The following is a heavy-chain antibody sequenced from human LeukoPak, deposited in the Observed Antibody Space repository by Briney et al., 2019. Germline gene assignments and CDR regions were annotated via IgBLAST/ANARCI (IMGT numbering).Heavy chain of an antibody. CDR3: AGVDSSSSWNWADYYYYYMDV. D-gene: IGHD6-13*01. V-gene: IGHV4-39*07. J-gene: IGHJ6*03. CDR1: GGSISSSSYY. CDR2: IYYSGST. Sequence: SSETLSLTCTVSGGSISSSSYYWGWIRQPRGKGLEWIGSIYYSGSTYYNPSLKSRVTISVDTSKNQFSLKLSSVTAADTAVYYCAGVDSSSSWNWADYYYYYMDVWGKGTTVTVSS.